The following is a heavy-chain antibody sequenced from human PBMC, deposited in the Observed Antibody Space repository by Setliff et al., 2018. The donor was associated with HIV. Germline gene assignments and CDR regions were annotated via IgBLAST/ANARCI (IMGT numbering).Heavy chain of an antibody. Sequence: ASVKVSCKASGYTFRTYAIHWVRQAPGQRLEWMGWISPYNGNTKYAQKFQGRVTMTTDTSASTAYMELRSLRSDDTAVYYCARDVDHMMDGWGQGTTVTVSS. J-gene: IGHJ6*02. CDR2: ISPYNGNT. V-gene: IGHV1-18*01. CDR3: ARDVDHMMDG. CDR1: GYTFRTYA.